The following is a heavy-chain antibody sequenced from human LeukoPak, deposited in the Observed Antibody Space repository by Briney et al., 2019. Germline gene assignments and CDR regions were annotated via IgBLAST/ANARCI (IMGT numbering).Heavy chain of an antibody. J-gene: IGHJ4*02. CDR2: IYYTGST. CDR1: GDSISSGAY. CDR3: ARPQHDYGDYYS. D-gene: IGHD4-17*01. Sequence: PSETLSLTCSVSGDSISSGAYWGWIRQPPGTGQEWIGSIYYTGSTYYNPSLRSRVTISVDTSKNQFSLKLRSVTAADTAVYYCARPQHDYGDYYSWGQGTLVTVSS. V-gene: IGHV4-39*01.